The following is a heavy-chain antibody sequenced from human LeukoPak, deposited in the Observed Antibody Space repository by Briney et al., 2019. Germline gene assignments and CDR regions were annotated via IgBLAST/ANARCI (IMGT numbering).Heavy chain of an antibody. CDR3: AKDQVYSSSWRDY. CDR2: IRYDGSNK. J-gene: IGHJ4*02. Sequence: AGGSLRLSCAASGFTFSSYGMHWVRQAPGKGLEWVAFIRYDGSNKYYADSVKGRFIISRDNSKNTLYLQMNSLRAEDTAVYYCAKDQVYSSSWRDYWGQGTLVTVSS. V-gene: IGHV3-30*02. CDR1: GFTFSSYG. D-gene: IGHD6-13*01.